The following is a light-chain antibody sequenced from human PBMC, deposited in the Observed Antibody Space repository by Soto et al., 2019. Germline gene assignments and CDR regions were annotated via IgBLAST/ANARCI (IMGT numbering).Light chain of an antibody. V-gene: IGKV3-20*01. CDR1: QSVRSNY. CDR2: GAS. J-gene: IGKJ4*01. CDR3: QQYASSPIT. Sequence: EIVLTQSPGTLSLSSGERATLSCRASQSVRSNYLAWYQQKPGQAPRLLIYGASSRATGIPDRFSGSGSGTDFTLTISRLEPEDFAVYYCQQYASSPITFGGGTKVEIK.